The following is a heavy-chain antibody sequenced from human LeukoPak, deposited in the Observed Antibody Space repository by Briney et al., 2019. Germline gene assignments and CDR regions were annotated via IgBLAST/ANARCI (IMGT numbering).Heavy chain of an antibody. CDR3: ATGSPIDYYYYMDV. D-gene: IGHD1-1*01. CDR1: GGSFSGYY. CDR2: INHSGST. V-gene: IGHV4-34*01. Sequence: SETLSLTCAVYGGSFSGYYWSWIRQPPGKGLEWIGEINHSGSTNYNPSLKSRVTISVDTSRNQFSLKLSSVTAADTAVYYCATGSPIDYYYYMDVWGKGTTVTVSS. J-gene: IGHJ6*03.